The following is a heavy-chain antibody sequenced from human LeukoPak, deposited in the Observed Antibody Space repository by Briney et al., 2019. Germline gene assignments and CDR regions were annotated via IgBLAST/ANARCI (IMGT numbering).Heavy chain of an antibody. V-gene: IGHV4-59*11. Sequence: SETLSLSCTVAGGSISSRYWTWIRRPPGRGLEWIGYASVTGNPDYTLSLKSRVTISVDTSKNQFSLRLTSVTAADTAIYYCASDFTQGGGLLEYWGQGLLVTVSS. J-gene: IGHJ4*02. D-gene: IGHD3-16*01. CDR2: ASVTGNP. CDR3: ASDFTQGGGLLEY. CDR1: GGSISSRY.